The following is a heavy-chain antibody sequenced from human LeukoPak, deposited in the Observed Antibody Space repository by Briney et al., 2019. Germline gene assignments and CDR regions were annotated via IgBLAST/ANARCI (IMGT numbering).Heavy chain of an antibody. CDR2: IYTGCST. J-gene: IGHJ4*02. D-gene: IGHD3-10*01. CDR1: GFTFSSNY. CDR3: AREGGTYYYGSGSYSGY. Sequence: GGSLRLSCAASGFTFSSNYMSWVRQAPGKGLEWVGVIYTGCSTYYADSVKGRFTISRDNSKNTLYLQMNRLRAEDTAVYYCAREGGTYYYGSGSYSGYWGQGTLVTVST. V-gene: IGHV3-53*01.